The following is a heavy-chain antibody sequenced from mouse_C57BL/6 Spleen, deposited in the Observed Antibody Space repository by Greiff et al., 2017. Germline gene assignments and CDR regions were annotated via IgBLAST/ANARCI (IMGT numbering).Heavy chain of an antibody. Sequence: VQLKESGPELVKPGASVKISCKASGYSFTDYNMNWVKQSNGKSLEWIGVINPNSGTTSYNQKFKGKATLTVDQSSSTAYMQLNSLTSADSAVYYCARGNDYYGSSYGYFDVWGTGTTVTVAS. D-gene: IGHD1-1*01. V-gene: IGHV1-39*01. CDR1: GYSFTDYN. CDR2: INPNSGTT. CDR3: ARGNDYYGSSYGYFDV. J-gene: IGHJ1*03.